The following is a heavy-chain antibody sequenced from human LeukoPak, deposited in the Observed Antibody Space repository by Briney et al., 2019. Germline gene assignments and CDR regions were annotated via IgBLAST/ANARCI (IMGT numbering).Heavy chain of an antibody. Sequence: PSETLSLTCAVYGGSFSGYYWSWIRQPPGKGLEWIGEINHSGSTNYNPSLKSRVTISVDTSKNQFSLKLSSVTAADTAVYYRASATRYYYGSGSPPHWGQGTLVTVSS. V-gene: IGHV4-34*01. CDR3: ASATRYYYGSGSPPH. J-gene: IGHJ4*02. CDR2: INHSGST. D-gene: IGHD3-10*01. CDR1: GGSFSGYY.